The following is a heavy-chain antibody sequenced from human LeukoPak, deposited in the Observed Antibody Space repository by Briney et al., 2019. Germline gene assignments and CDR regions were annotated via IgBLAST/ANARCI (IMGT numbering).Heavy chain of an antibody. CDR3: ARLGYDSSGPTGY. CDR1: GSTFKAYD. CDR2: ISTAEDT. Sequence: GGSLRLSCTASGSTFKAYDMHWVRQVPGKGLEWVSAISTAEDTYYLGYVKGRFTISRDNAKNSLYLQMNSLRAEDTAVYYCARLGYDSSGPTGYWGQGTLVTVSS. J-gene: IGHJ4*02. D-gene: IGHD3-22*01. V-gene: IGHV3-13*01.